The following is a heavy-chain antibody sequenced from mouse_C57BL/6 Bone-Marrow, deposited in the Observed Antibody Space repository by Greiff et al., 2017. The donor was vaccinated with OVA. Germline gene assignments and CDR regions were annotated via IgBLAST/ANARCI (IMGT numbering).Heavy chain of an antibody. V-gene: IGHV1-82*01. D-gene: IGHD2-5*01. CDR2: IYPGDGDT. J-gene: IGHJ3*01. CDR3: ARADYSNYGWFAY. Sequence: QVQLQQSGPELVKPGASVKISCKASGYAFSSSWMNWVKQRPGKGLEWIGRIYPGDGDTNYNGKFKGKATLTADKSSSTAYMQLSSLTSEDSAVYFCARADYSNYGWFAYWGQGTLVTVSA. CDR1: GYAFSSSW.